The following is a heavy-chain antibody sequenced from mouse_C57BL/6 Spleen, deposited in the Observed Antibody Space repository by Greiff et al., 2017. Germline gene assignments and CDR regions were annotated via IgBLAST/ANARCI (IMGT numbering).Heavy chain of an antibody. Sequence: QLQQSGPELVKPGASVKISCKASGYSFTDYNMNWVKQSPGQSLEWIGVINPRYGTTNYNQKFKGKATLTADQSSSTAYMQLHSLTSEDSAVYYCVRAPFYSNYAAYWGQGTLVTVSA. CDR3: VRAPFYSNYAAY. D-gene: IGHD2-5*01. V-gene: IGHV1-39*01. CDR2: INPRYGTT. J-gene: IGHJ3*01. CDR1: GYSFTDYN.